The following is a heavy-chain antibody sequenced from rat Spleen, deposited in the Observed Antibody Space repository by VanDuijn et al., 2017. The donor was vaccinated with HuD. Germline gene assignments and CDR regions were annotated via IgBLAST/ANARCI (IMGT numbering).Heavy chain of an antibody. CDR3: ARSDYSSPYYFDY. V-gene: IGHV2S61*01. D-gene: IGHD1-2*01. CDR1: GFSLSRYG. Sequence: QVQLKESGPGLVKPSLTLSLTCTVSGFSLSRYGVIWVRQPPEKGLEWMGVIWGNGDTNYNSVLKSRLSISRDTSKSQLFLQMNDLQTEDTAMYFCARSDYSSPYYFDYWGQGVMVTVSS. J-gene: IGHJ2*01. CDR2: IWGNGDT.